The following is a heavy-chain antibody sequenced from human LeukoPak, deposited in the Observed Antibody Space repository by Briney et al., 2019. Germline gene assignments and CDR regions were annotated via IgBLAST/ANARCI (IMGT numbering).Heavy chain of an antibody. V-gene: IGHV4-34*01. D-gene: IGHD6-13*01. J-gene: IGHJ4*02. CDR1: GGSFSGYY. Sequence: SETLSLTCAVYGGSFSGYYWSWIRQPPGKGLERIGEINHSGSTNYNPSLKSRVTISVDTSKNQFSLKLSSVTAADTAVYYCARVHIAAAGTIFNYWGQGTLVTVSS. CDR3: ARVHIAAAGTIFNY. CDR2: INHSGST.